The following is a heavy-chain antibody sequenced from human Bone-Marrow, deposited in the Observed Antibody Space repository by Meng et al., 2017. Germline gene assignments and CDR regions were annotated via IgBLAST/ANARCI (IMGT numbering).Heavy chain of an antibody. D-gene: IGHD4-11*01. J-gene: IGHJ4*02. Sequence: GESLKISCAASGFTFSSYSMNWVRQAPGKGLEWVSSISSSSSYIYYADSVKGRFTISRDNAKNSLYLQMNSLRAEDTAVYYCASDPILTYSNYRVQFDYWGQGTLVTVS. V-gene: IGHV3-21*01. CDR3: ASDPILTYSNYRVQFDY. CDR2: ISSSSSYI. CDR1: GFTFSSYS.